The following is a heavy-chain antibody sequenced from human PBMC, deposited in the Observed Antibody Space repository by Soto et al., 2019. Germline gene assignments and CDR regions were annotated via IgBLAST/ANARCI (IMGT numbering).Heavy chain of an antibody. CDR1: GYTFTSYG. V-gene: IGHV1-3*01. J-gene: IGHJ4*02. Sequence: QVQLVQSGTEVKKPGASVKVSCKASGYTFTSYGIHWVRQAPGQRLEWMGWINAANGDTKYSPKFQGRVTITRDTSASTANMELSSLRSEDTAVYYCARGGSYPPHHDYWGQGTLVTVSS. CDR3: ARGGSYPPHHDY. CDR2: INAANGDT. D-gene: IGHD1-26*01.